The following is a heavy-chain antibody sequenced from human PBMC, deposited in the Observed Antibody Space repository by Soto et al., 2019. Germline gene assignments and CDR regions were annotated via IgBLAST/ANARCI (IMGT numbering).Heavy chain of an antibody. V-gene: IGHV3-21*01. CDR3: ARRYCTDGVCEFDS. CDR1: GFPVSSYS. Sequence: GGSLRLSCGASGFPVSSYSMNWVRPAPGKGLEWVSSISRSSSAIYYADSVKGRFTISRDNAKNSLYLQMNSLRAEDTAVYYCARRYCTDGVCEFDSWGQGTLVTVSS. CDR2: ISRSSSAI. D-gene: IGHD2-8*01. J-gene: IGHJ4*02.